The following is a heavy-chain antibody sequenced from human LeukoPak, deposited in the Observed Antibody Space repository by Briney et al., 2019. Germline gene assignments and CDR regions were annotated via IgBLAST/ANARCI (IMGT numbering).Heavy chain of an antibody. CDR2: INPSGGST. Sequence: ASVTVSCKASGYTFTLYYMHWVRQAPGQGLEWMGTINPSGGSTHYAQRFQGRVTMTSDTSTSTVYMELSSLRSEDTAVYYCARGYCSSTSCYAWFDPWGQGTLVTVSS. J-gene: IGHJ5*02. CDR1: GYTFTLYY. D-gene: IGHD2-2*01. CDR3: ARGYCSSTSCYAWFDP. V-gene: IGHV1-46*01.